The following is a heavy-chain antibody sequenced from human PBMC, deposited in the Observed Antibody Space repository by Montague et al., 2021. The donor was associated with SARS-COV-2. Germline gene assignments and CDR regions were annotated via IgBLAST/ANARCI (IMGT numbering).Heavy chain of an antibody. CDR3: ARSGSWGIFDP. Sequence: SETLSLTCTVSGGSISSSSYYWGWIRQPPGKGLERIGSIYYSGYTHYNPSLKSRVTISVDTSKNHFSLRLSSVTAADTAVYYCARSGSWGIFDPWGQGTLVIVSS. CDR1: GGSISSSSYY. CDR2: IYYSGYT. D-gene: IGHD6-13*01. J-gene: IGHJ5*02. V-gene: IGHV4-39*07.